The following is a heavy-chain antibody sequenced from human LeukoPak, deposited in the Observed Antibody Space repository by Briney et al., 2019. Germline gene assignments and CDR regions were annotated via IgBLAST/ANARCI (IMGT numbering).Heavy chain of an antibody. J-gene: IGHJ4*02. D-gene: IGHD3-3*01. CDR2: IKQDGSEK. CDR3: ARHVRFEGVDY. CDR1: GFIFSSYW. V-gene: IGHV3-7*01. Sequence: PGGSLRLSCAASGFIFSSYWMSWVRQGPGKGLEWVANIKQDGSEKYYVDSVKGRFTISRDNAKNSLFLQMNSLRAEDTAVYYCARHVRFEGVDYWGQGTLVTVSS.